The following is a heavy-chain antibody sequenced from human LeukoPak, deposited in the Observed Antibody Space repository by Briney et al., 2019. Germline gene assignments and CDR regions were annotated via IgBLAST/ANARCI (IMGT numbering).Heavy chain of an antibody. CDR2: IKQDGSEK. Sequence: GGSLRLSCAASGFTFSSYWMSWVRQAPGKGLEWVANIKQDGSEKYYVDSVKGRFTISRDNAKNSLYLQMDSLRAEDTAVYYCCYALEGYYGMDVWGQGTTVTVSS. CDR1: GFTFSSYW. CDR3: CYALEGYYGMDV. D-gene: IGHD2-2*01. V-gene: IGHV3-7*01. J-gene: IGHJ6*02.